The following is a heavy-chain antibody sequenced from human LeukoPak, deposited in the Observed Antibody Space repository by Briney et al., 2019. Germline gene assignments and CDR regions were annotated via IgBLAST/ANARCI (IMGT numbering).Heavy chain of an antibody. CDR2: SRDSGET. CDR1: GFSVSNYY. Sequence: QPGGSLRLSCAGSGFSVSNYYMGWVRQAPGKGLEWVSLSRDSGETFYADSVKGRFTISRDNSKNTMYLQMNRLRVEDTAVYFCARDRAVTQDWVEFDPWGQGTLVTVSS. J-gene: IGHJ5*02. D-gene: IGHD4-17*01. V-gene: IGHV3-66*03. CDR3: ARDRAVTQDWVEFDP.